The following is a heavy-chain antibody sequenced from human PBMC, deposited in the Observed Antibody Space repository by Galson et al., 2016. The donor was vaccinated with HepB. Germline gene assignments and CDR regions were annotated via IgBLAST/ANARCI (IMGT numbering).Heavy chain of an antibody. J-gene: IGHJ6*02. CDR3: ARERAETVAQGVIRVHRIHYYYGMDV. CDR2: VSSDETNK. CDR1: GFSFSSYG. V-gene: IGHV3-30*03. Sequence: SLRLSCAASGFSFSSYGMHWVRQPPGKGLEWVALVSSDETNKFYADSVKGRFTISRDNSKNMLYLQMHSLRDEDTAVYYCARERAETVAQGVIRVHRIHYYYGMDVWGQGTTVTASS. D-gene: IGHD3-10*01.